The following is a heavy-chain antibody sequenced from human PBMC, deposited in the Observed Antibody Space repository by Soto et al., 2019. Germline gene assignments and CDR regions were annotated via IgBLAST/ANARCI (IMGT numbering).Heavy chain of an antibody. J-gene: IGHJ5*02. Sequence: QLQLQESGSGLVKPSQTLSLTFAVSGGSISSGGYSRSWIRQPPGKGLERTGYIYHSGSNYYNPFLKSRVPITVDRSKDQFSPKLESVAAADKAVYYCARAYYYDSSGYLARFDPWGQGTLVNVSS. V-gene: IGHV4-30-2*01. CDR2: IYHSGSN. CDR1: GGSISSGGYS. D-gene: IGHD3-22*01. CDR3: ARAYYYDSSGYLARFDP.